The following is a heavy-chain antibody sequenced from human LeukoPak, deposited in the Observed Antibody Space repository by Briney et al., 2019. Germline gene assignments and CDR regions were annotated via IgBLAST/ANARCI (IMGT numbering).Heavy chain of an antibody. J-gene: IGHJ4*02. CDR3: ARDSRYSYGLGDY. Sequence: GGSLRLSCAASGSTFSSYAMSWVRQAPGKGLEWVSAISGSGGSTYYADSVKGRFTISRDNSKNTLYLQMNSLRAEDTAVYYCARDSRYSYGLGDYWGQGTLVTVSS. D-gene: IGHD5-18*01. V-gene: IGHV3-23*01. CDR2: ISGSGGST. CDR1: GSTFSSYA.